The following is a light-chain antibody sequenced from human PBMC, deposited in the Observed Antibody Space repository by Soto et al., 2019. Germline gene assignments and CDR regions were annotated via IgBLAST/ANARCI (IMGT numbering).Light chain of an antibody. CDR3: SSYAGSNNVVV. CDR1: SSDVGGYNY. V-gene: IGLV2-8*01. Sequence: QSVLTQPPSASGSPGQSVTISCTGTSSDVGGYNYVPWYQQHPGKAPKLMIYEVSKRPSGVPDRFSGSKSGNTASLTVSGLQAEDEADYYCSSYAGSNNVVVFGGGTQLTVL. J-gene: IGLJ2*01. CDR2: EVS.